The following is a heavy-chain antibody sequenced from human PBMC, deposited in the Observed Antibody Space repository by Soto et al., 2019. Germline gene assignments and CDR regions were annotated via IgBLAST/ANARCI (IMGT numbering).Heavy chain of an antibody. J-gene: IGHJ4*02. CDR1: GYTFTNYY. V-gene: IGHV1-46*03. CDR2: INPKTGTT. CDR3: SRVLERRYYYDSSGY. Sequence: QVQLVQSGAEVKKPGDSVKVSCKASGYTFTNYYIHWVRQAPGQGLEWVGLINPKTGTTYDAPTFQGRVTMTIDTSTSTAYMELSSLRSEATAVFYCSRVLERRYYYDSSGYWGQGTLVTVSS. D-gene: IGHD3-22*01.